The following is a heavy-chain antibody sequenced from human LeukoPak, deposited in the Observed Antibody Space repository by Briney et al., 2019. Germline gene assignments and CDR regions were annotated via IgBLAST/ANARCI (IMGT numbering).Heavy chain of an antibody. V-gene: IGHV3-21*04. CDR3: ARGLLGVYGDYGGFDY. CDR2: ISGTSSYI. Sequence: PGGSLRLSCAASGFTFSSYSMIWVRQAPGKGLELVSSISGTSSYIYYADSVKGRFTISRDNAKNSLYLKMNSLRAEDTAVYYCARGLLGVYGDYGGFDYWGQGTLVTVSS. D-gene: IGHD4-17*01. CDR1: GFTFSSYS. J-gene: IGHJ4*02.